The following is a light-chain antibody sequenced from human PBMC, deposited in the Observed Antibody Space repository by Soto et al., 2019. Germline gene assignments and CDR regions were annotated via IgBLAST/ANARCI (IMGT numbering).Light chain of an antibody. V-gene: IGKV3D-15*01. J-gene: IGKJ2*01. CDR3: QQYNNWPPEYT. CDR2: DAS. CDR1: QSISSK. Sequence: EIVMTQSPATLSVSPGQRATLSCRASQSISSKLAWYQQKPGQAPRLLIYDASTSATGIPARFSGSGSGTEFTLTISSLQSEDFAVYYCQQYNNWPPEYTFGQGTKLEIK.